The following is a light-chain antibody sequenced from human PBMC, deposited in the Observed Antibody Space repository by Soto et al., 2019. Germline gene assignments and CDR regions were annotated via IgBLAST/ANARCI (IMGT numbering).Light chain of an antibody. Sequence: EIVLTQSPATLSLSPGERANLSCRASQSVGKYLVWYQQKPGQAPRLLIYDASNRATGIPDRFSGSGSGTDFTLTISRLEPEDCAVYYCQQYGVSPRTFGQGTKVDIK. J-gene: IGKJ1*01. V-gene: IGKV3-20*01. CDR1: QSVGKY. CDR2: DAS. CDR3: QQYGVSPRT.